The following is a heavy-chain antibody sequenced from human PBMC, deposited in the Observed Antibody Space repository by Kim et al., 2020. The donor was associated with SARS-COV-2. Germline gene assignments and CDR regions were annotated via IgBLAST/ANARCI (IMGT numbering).Heavy chain of an antibody. V-gene: IGHV3-30*18. D-gene: IGHD5-18*01. Sequence: GGSLRLSCAASGFTFSSYGMHWVRQAPGKGLEWVAVISYDGSNKYYADSVKGRFTISRDNSKNTLYLQMNSLRAEDTAVYYCAKGELLVTAMADFDYWG. CDR2: ISYDGSNK. J-gene: IGHJ4*01. CDR3: AKGELLVTAMADFDY. CDR1: GFTFSSYG.